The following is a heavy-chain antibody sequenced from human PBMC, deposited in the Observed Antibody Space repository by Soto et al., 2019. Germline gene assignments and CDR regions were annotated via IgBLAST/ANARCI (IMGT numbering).Heavy chain of an antibody. CDR2: ISAYNGNT. V-gene: IGHV1-18*01. CDR3: ARGVYCSGGSCYAHDAFDI. D-gene: IGHD2-15*01. CDR1: GYTLTSYG. J-gene: IGHJ3*02. Sequence: ASVKVSCKASGYTLTSYGISWVRQAPGQGLEWMGWISAYNGNTNYAQKLQGRVTMTTDTSTSTAYMELRSLRSDDTAVYYCARGVYCSGGSCYAHDAFDIWGQGTMVTVSS.